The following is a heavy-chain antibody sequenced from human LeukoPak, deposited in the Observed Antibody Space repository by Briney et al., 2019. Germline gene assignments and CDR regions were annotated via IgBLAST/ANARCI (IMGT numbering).Heavy chain of an antibody. CDR3: ARDLVDPYSSSWFTFDY. CDR1: GYTFTSYY. Sequence: ASVKVSCKASGYTFTSYYMHWVRQAPGQGLEWMGIINPSGGSTSYAQKFQGRVTMTRDTSTSTVYMELSSLRSEDMAVYYCARDLVDPYSSSWFTFDYWGQGTLVTVSS. CDR2: INPSGGST. D-gene: IGHD6-13*01. J-gene: IGHJ4*02. V-gene: IGHV1-46*01.